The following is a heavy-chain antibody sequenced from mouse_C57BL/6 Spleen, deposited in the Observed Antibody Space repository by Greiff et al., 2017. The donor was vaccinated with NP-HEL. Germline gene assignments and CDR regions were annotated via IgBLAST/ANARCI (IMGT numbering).Heavy chain of an antibody. CDR1: GYTFTSYW. J-gene: IGHJ2*01. V-gene: IGHV1-53*01. CDR2: INPSNGGT. Sequence: QVQLQQPGTELVKPGASVKLSCKASGYTFTSYWMHWVKQRPGQGLEWIGNINPSNGGTNYNEKFKSKATMTVDKSSSTAYMQLSSLTSEDSAVYYCARMLTSLRYFDYWGQGTTLTVSS. CDR3: ARMLTSLRYFDY. D-gene: IGHD2-1*01.